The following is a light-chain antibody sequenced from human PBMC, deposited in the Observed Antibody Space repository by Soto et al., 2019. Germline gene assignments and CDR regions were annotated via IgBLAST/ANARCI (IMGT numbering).Light chain of an antibody. CDR1: SIDVGGYDY. Sequence: QSELTQARSVSASPGQSFAISCPGTSIDVGGYDYVSWYQQHPGKAPKLMIYDVHKRPSGVPDRFSGSKSGNTASLTISGLQAEDEADYYCCSFAGDPYVFGTGTKVTVL. CDR2: DVH. J-gene: IGLJ1*01. V-gene: IGLV2-11*01. CDR3: CSFAGDPYV.